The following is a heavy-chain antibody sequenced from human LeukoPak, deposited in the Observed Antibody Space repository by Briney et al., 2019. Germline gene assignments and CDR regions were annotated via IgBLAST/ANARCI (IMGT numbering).Heavy chain of an antibody. CDR3: AKGGAGWDTAQHYFDY. V-gene: IGHV3-30*02. CDR2: IRYDGSNK. Sequence: GGTLRLSCAASGFTFSTYGMNWVRQAPGKGLEWVAFIRYDGSNKYYADSVKGRFTISRDNSKNTLYLQMNSLRAEDTAVYYCAKGGAGWDTAQHYFDYWGQGTLVTVSS. J-gene: IGHJ4*02. D-gene: IGHD5-18*01. CDR1: GFTFSTYG.